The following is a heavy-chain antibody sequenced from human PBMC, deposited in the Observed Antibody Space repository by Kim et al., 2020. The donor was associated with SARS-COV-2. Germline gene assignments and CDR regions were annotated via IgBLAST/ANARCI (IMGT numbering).Heavy chain of an antibody. D-gene: IGHD3-10*01. J-gene: IGHJ4*02. Sequence: YYPDSGKGRFTISRENAKNSLYLQMNSLGAEDAAVYYCARSPRGVIVFDYWGQGTLVTVSS. CDR3: ARSPRGVIVFDY. V-gene: IGHV3-11*04.